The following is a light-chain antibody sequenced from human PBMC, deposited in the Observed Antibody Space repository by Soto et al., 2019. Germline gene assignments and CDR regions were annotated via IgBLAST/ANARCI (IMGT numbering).Light chain of an antibody. CDR2: GAS. Sequence: EIVLTQSPGTLSLSPGERATLSCRASQSVSSSYLAWYQQKPGQAPRLLIYGASSRATGIPDRFSGSGSGPDFTLTISRLEPEAFAVYYCQQYGSSPLTFGGGTKVEIK. CDR1: QSVSSSY. CDR3: QQYGSSPLT. V-gene: IGKV3-20*01. J-gene: IGKJ4*01.